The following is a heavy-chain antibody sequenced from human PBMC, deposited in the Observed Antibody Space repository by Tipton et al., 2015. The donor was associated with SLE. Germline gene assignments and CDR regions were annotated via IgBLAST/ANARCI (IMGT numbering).Heavy chain of an antibody. CDR3: ARSGYSSGWYRGRFDI. D-gene: IGHD6-19*01. V-gene: IGHV4-61*02. CDR1: GGSFTSGTYY. J-gene: IGHJ3*02. CDR2: IYTSGST. Sequence: TLSLTCTVSGGSFTSGTYYWSWIRQPAGKGLEWIGRIYTSGSTYYNPSLKSRVTISVDTSKNQFFLRLRSVTAADTAVYYCARSGYSSGWYRGRFDIWGQGTMVTVSS.